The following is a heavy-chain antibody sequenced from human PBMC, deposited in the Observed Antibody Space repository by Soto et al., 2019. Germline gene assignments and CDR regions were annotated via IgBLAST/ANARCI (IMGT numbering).Heavy chain of an antibody. CDR2: ICPYKGGT. J-gene: IGHJ4*02. CDR1: GYSFVSHG. Sequence: QIQLVQSGPEGKKPGASVRLSCKASGYSFVSHGISWVRQAPGQGLEWMAWICPYKGGTKYAQRLQGRVTVTTDTHTSSVYLELRNLGPDDTDVYYCERDVQHWWEYATGGFDYWGQGNLVAVSA. V-gene: IGHV1-18*04. CDR3: ERDVQHWWEYATGGFDY. D-gene: IGHD2-8*02.